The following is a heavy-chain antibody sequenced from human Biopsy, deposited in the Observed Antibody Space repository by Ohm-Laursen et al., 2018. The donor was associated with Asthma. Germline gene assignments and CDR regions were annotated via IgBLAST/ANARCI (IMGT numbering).Heavy chain of an antibody. CDR2: ISYDGSNK. Sequence: SLRLSCSASGFSFSEFVMHWVRQAPGKGLEWVAVISYDGSNKYYADSVKGRFTISRDNAKNLLFLQMNSLRAEDTAVYYCARTFHFWSPYHAEHYQLWGQGTLVTVSS. CDR1: GFSFSEFV. J-gene: IGHJ1*01. D-gene: IGHD3-3*01. CDR3: ARTFHFWSPYHAEHYQL. V-gene: IGHV3-30*03.